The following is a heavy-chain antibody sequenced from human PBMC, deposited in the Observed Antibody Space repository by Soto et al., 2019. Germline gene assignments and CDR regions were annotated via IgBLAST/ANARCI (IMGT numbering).Heavy chain of an antibody. J-gene: IGHJ3*02. D-gene: IGHD5-12*01. CDR1: GFTFDDYA. V-gene: IGHV3-9*01. Sequence: EVQLVESGGGLVQPGRSLRLSCAASGFTFDDYAMHWVRQAPGKGLEWVSGISWDSGSIGYADSVKGRFTISRDNAKNSLYLQMNSLRAEDTALYYCARRRDGYNSAAFDIWGQGTMVTVS. CDR2: ISWDSGSI. CDR3: ARRRDGYNSAAFDI.